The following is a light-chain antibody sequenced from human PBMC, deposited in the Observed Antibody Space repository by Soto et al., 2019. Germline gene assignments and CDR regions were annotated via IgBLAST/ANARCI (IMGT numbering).Light chain of an antibody. V-gene: IGLV2-23*02. CDR2: EVN. Sequence: QSALTQPASVSGPPGQSITISCTGTSSAVGQSNFVSWYQHHPDKAPKLMISEVNKRPSGVSNRFSGSKSGNTAALTISGLQTEDESDYYLWSDAGGLQWVFGGGTKVTVL. J-gene: IGLJ3*02. CDR1: SSAVGQSNF. CDR3: WSDAGGLQWV.